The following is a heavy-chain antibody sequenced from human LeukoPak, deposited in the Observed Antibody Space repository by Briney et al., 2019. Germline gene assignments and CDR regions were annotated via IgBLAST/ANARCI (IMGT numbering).Heavy chain of an antibody. D-gene: IGHD3-3*01. CDR1: GYSISSGYY. CDR2: IYQSGST. J-gene: IGHJ3*02. CDR3: AMYYAYPNHAFES. V-gene: IGHV4-38-2*02. Sequence: SETLSLTCSVSGYSISSGYYWGWIRQPPGKGLEWIGSIYQSGSTYYNPSLKSRVTISVDTSKNQFSLNMAFVTAADTAVYYCAMYYAYPNHAFESWGQGTMVIVSS.